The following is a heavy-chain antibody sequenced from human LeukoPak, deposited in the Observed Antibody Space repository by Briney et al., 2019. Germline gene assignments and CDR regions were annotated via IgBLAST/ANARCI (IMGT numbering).Heavy chain of an antibody. CDR2: ISSSSSTI. CDR3: ARLYYYDSSGVAFDI. CDR1: GFTFSSYS. J-gene: IGHJ3*02. D-gene: IGHD3-22*01. V-gene: IGHV3-48*02. Sequence: PGGSLRLSCAASGFTFSSYSMNWVRQAPGKGLEWVSYISSSSSTIYYADSVKGRFTISRDNAKNSLYLQMNSPRDEDTAVYYCARLYYYDSSGVAFDIWGQGTMVTVSS.